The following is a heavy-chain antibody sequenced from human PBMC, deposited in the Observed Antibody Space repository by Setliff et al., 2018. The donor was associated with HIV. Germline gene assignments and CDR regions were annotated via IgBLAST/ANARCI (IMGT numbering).Heavy chain of an antibody. Sequence: PSETLSLTCTVSNGSISSSSYFWGWIRQPPGKGLEWIGNIFYSGSTYYNPSLKSRVSISVDTSRNQFSLRLNSVTAADTAVYYCARLNGSGSPWGQGTLVTVSS. V-gene: IGHV4-39*01. CDR3: ARLNGSGSP. D-gene: IGHD3-10*01. CDR1: NGSISSSSYF. J-gene: IGHJ5*02. CDR2: IFYSGST.